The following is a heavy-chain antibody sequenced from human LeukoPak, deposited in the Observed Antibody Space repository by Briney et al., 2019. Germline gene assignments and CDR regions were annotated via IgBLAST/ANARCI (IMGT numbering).Heavy chain of an antibody. CDR1: EFTFSSYA. CDR3: AKFAATSYRGNFDY. D-gene: IGHD1-7*01. V-gene: IGHV3-23*01. CDR2: ITGSGATT. Sequence: GGSLRLSCATSEFTFSSYAMSWVRQAPGKGLEWVSAITGSGATTYYADSVKGRFTISRDNSKNTLYLQMNSLRAEDTAVYYCAKFAATSYRGNFDYWGQGALVAVSS. J-gene: IGHJ4*02.